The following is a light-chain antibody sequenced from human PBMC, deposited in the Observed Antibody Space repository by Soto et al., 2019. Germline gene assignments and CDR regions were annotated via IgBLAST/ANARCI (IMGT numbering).Light chain of an antibody. V-gene: IGKV3-20*01. Sequence: EIVLTQSPGTLSLSPGERATLSCRASQSVSSSYLAWYQQKPGQAPRLRIYGASSRATGIPDRFSGSGSGTDFTLTISRLEPEDFAVYYCQQYGSSPPRTFGQGTKLEIK. CDR3: QQYGSSPPRT. CDR1: QSVSSSY. J-gene: IGKJ2*01. CDR2: GAS.